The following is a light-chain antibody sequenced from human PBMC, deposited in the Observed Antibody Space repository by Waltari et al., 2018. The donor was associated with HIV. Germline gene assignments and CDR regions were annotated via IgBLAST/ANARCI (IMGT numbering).Light chain of an antibody. CDR2: ATS. J-gene: IGKJ4*01. Sequence: TQSPGTLSLSAGERATLSCRASQSLGSSDLAWYQQRPGQAPSLLIYATSTRATGIPDRFSGSGSGTDFTLTISRLEPEDFAFYYCQQYGGSPLTFGGGTKVEI. V-gene: IGKV3-20*01. CDR1: QSLGSSD. CDR3: QQYGGSPLT.